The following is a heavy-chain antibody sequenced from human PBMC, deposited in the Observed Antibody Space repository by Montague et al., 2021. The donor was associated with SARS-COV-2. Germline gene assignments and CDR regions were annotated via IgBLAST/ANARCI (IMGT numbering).Heavy chain of an antibody. Sequence: SETLSLTCAVYGGSFSGYYWSWIRQPPGKGLEWIGEVNHSGSTNYNPSLKSRVTISVDTSKNQFSLKMNSVSAADTAVYYCARGQGTFFGVLIILPAAGALDIWGRGTMVSVSS. D-gene: IGHD3-3*01. CDR1: GGSFSGYY. V-gene: IGHV4-34*01. J-gene: IGHJ3*02. CDR3: ARGQGTFFGVLIILPAAGALDI. CDR2: VNHSGST.